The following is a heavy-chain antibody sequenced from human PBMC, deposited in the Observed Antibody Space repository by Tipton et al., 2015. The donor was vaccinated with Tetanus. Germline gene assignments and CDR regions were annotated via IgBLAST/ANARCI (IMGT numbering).Heavy chain of an antibody. Sequence: TLSLTCTVSGGSISSGGYYWSWLRQYPGKGLEWIGYIFYSGNTNYNPSLKSRVAISVDSSQKSFSLNLTSVTAADTAVYYCARAPYYTNQRIRFDPWGQGILVTVSS. CDR3: ARAPYYTNQRIRFDP. V-gene: IGHV4-31*03. J-gene: IGHJ5*02. D-gene: IGHD4-11*01. CDR1: GGSISSGGYY. CDR2: IFYSGNT.